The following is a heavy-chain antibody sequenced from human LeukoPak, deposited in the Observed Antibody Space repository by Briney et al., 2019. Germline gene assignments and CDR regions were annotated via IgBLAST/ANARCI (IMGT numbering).Heavy chain of an antibody. V-gene: IGHV1-18*01. D-gene: IGHD3-10*01. Sequence: ASVKVSCKASGYTFTSYGISWVRQAPGQGLEWMGWISAYNGNTNYAQKLQGRVTMTTDTSTSTAYMEVRSLRSDDTAVYYCARTGPYGSGSYYIQYYFAYWGQGTLVTVSS. CDR1: GYTFTSYG. CDR2: ISAYNGNT. CDR3: ARTGPYGSGSYYIQYYFAY. J-gene: IGHJ4*02.